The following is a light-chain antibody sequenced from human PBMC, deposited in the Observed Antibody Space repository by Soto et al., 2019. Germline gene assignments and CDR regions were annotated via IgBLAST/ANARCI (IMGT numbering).Light chain of an antibody. J-gene: IGKJ2*01. V-gene: IGKV1-39*01. CDR3: QQSYTTPYS. Sequence: DIQMTQSPSSLSASVGDRVSITCRPSQTINNYLSWYQQKPGRGPRLLIYAVSRLQSGVPSRFSGRGSGTDFTLTISSLQPDDFAIYYCQQSYTTPYSFGQGNRLDIK. CDR1: QTINNY. CDR2: AVS.